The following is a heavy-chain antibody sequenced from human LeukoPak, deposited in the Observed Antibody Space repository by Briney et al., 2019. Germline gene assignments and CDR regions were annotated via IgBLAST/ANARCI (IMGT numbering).Heavy chain of an antibody. V-gene: IGHV4-31*03. Sequence: SETLSLTCTVSGGSISSGGYYWSWIRQHPGKGLEWIGYIYYSGSTYYNPSLKSRVTISVDTSKNQFSLKLSSVTAADTAVYYCAKRWVGNSGAFDYWGQGTLVTVSS. CDR3: AKRWVGNSGAFDY. J-gene: IGHJ4*02. CDR1: GGSISSGGYY. CDR2: IYYSGST. D-gene: IGHD3-10*01.